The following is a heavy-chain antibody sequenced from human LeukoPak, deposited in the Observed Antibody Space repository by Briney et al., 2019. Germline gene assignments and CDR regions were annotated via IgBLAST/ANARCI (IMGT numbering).Heavy chain of an antibody. D-gene: IGHD2-15*01. CDR1: GFTFDDYS. CDR2: ITWGSGRM. V-gene: IGHV3-9*01. CDR3: VKDRYCSGGTCYWFDD. J-gene: IGHJ4*02. Sequence: PGGSLRLSCVASGFTFDDYSMRWVRQVPGKGLEWVSSITWGSGRMDYADSVKGRFIISRDNGKKSLYLQMNSLRVDDTAVYYCVKDRYCSGGTCYWFDDWGQGTLVIVSS.